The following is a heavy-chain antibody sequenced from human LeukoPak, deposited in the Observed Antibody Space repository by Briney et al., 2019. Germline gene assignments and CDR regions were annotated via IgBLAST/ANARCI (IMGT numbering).Heavy chain of an antibody. V-gene: IGHV3-48*03. Sequence: GGSLRLFCAASEFTFSGYDMHWARQAPGRGLEWVSCLSRSGDIVYYADSVKGRFTVSRDKAKNTLYLQMNSLRADDTAVYYCARETPGSRVFDSWGQGTLVTVSS. CDR3: ARETPGSRVFDS. D-gene: IGHD1-14*01. CDR1: EFTFSGYD. CDR2: LSRSGDIV. J-gene: IGHJ4*02.